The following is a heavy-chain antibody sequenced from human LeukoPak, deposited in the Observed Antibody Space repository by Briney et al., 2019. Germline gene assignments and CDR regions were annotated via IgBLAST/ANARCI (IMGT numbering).Heavy chain of an antibody. V-gene: IGHV3-21*04. Sequence: GGSLRLSCAASGFTFSSYSMNWVRQAPGKGLEWVSSISSSSSYIYYADSVKGRFTISRDNAKNSLYLQMNSLRAEDTAVYYCARENNDFWSGYPGLFDPWGQGTLATVSS. CDR3: ARENNDFWSGYPGLFDP. J-gene: IGHJ5*02. D-gene: IGHD3-3*01. CDR1: GFTFSSYS. CDR2: ISSSSSYI.